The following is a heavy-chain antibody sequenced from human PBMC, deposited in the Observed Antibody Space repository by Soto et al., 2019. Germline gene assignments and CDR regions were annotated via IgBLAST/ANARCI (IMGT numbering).Heavy chain of an antibody. V-gene: IGHV3-23*01. J-gene: IGHJ4*02. CDR2: ISGSGGST. CDR1: GFTFSSYA. D-gene: IGHD3-9*01. CDR3: AKDPNDILTGYYVY. Sequence: EVQLLESGGDLVQQGGSLRLSCAASGFTFSSYAMSWVRQAPGKGLEWVSVISGSGGSTYYADSVKGRFTISRDNSKNMLYLQMNSLRVEDTAVYHCAKDPNDILTGYYVYWGQGTLVTVSS.